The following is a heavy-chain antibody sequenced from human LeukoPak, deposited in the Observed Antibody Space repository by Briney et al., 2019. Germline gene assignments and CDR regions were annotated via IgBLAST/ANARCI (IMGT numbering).Heavy chain of an antibody. CDR1: GYSISSGYY. Sequence: SETLSLTCTVSGYSISSGYYWGWIRQPPGKGLEWIGSINHNGSTSYNPSLKSRVTISVDTSKNQFSLKLRSVTAADTAMYYCARGNWFDPWGQGTLVTVSS. V-gene: IGHV4-38-2*02. CDR2: INHNGST. CDR3: ARGNWFDP. J-gene: IGHJ5*02.